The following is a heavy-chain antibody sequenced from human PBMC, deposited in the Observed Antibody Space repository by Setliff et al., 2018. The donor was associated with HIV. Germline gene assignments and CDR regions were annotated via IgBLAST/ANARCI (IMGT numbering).Heavy chain of an antibody. V-gene: IGHV3-66*04. Sequence: GGSLRLSCAASGFTFTSAWMSWVRQAPGKGLEWVSYIYSGGSTYYADSVKGRFTISRDNAQNSLYLQMNSLRAEDTAVYYCARPRTGYYYMDVWGKGTTVTVSS. J-gene: IGHJ6*03. CDR1: GFTFTSAW. CDR3: ARPRTGYYYMDV. CDR2: IYSGGST. D-gene: IGHD3-9*01.